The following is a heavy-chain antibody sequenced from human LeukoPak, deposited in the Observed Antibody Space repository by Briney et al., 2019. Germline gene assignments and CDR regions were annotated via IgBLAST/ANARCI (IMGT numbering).Heavy chain of an antibody. CDR1: GGSISSHY. Sequence: SETLSLTCTVSGGSISSHYWSWIRQPPGKGLEWIGYIYYSGSTNYNPSLKSRVTISVDTSKNQFSLKLSSVTAADTAVYYCASDVVVAARPQGYYYYYYMDVWGKGTTVTVSS. J-gene: IGHJ6*03. CDR3: ASDVVVAARPQGYYYYYYMDV. D-gene: IGHD2-15*01. CDR2: IYYSGST. V-gene: IGHV4-59*11.